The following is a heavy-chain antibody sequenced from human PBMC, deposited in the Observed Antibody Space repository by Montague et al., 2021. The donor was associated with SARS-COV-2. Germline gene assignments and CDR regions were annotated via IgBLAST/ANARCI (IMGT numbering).Heavy chain of an antibody. V-gene: IGHV4-4*02. D-gene: IGHD1-26*01. CDR1: GDSISTYNW. Sequence: SETLSLTCVVSGDSISTYNWSTLVRLPPEEGEGIVEEIYHTGTTKYKPSHRSLVIISVDKSLNQFSLRLTSVTAADTAIYYCAREGSGRSDLAYWGQGTLVTVPS. CDR2: IYHTGTT. CDR3: AREGSGRSDLAY. J-gene: IGHJ4*02.